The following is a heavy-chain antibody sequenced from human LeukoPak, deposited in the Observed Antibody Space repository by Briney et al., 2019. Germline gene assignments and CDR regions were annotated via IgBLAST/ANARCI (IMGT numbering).Heavy chain of an antibody. CDR2: ISSSSSYI. CDR3: ASGFLEWLPFPTLDY. Sequence: GGSLRLSCAASGFTFSSYGMHWVRQAPGKGLEWVSSISSSSSYIYYADSVKGRFTISRDNAKNSLYLQMNSLRAEDTAVYYCASGFLEWLPFPTLDYWGQGTLVTVSS. J-gene: IGHJ4*02. V-gene: IGHV3-21*01. CDR1: GFTFSSYG. D-gene: IGHD3-3*01.